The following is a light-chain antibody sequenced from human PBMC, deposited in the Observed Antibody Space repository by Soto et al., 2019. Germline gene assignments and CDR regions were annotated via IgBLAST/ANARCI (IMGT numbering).Light chain of an antibody. Sequence: EIVLTQSPATLSLSPGERATLSCRASQSVYSLFAWYQQKPGQAPRLLIYDAANRATGIPARFSGSGYGTDFTLTISSLEPEDFAVYYCQQRANLWTFGQGTRVQIK. CDR2: DAA. CDR1: QSVYSL. V-gene: IGKV3-11*01. CDR3: QQRANLWT. J-gene: IGKJ1*01.